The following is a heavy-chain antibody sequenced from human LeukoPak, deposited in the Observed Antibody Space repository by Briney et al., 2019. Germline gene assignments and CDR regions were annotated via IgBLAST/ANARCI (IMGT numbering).Heavy chain of an antibody. CDR2: MDQDGSEE. CDR1: GFTLSDYW. CDR3: ARDLSRITIFGVVLH. J-gene: IGHJ4*02. D-gene: IGHD3-3*01. Sequence: GGSLRLSCAASGFTLSDYWMSWVRQAPGKGLEWVANMDQDGSEENYVDSVKGRFTISRDNAKNSLFLQMNSLRAEDTAVYYCARDLSRITIFGVVLHWGQGTLVTVSS. V-gene: IGHV3-7*01.